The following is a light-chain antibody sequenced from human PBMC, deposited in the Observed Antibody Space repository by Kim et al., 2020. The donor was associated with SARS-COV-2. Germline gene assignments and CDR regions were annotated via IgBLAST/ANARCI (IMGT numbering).Light chain of an antibody. Sequence: SASVGDRITSTGQASQDIAKYLNWYQQKPGKAPRVLIYDASNLETGVPSRFSGSGSGTDFSFTISSLQPEDIATYYCQQYNLYPYTFGQGTKLEIK. V-gene: IGKV1-33*01. CDR3: QQYNLYPYT. CDR2: DAS. J-gene: IGKJ2*01. CDR1: QDIAKY.